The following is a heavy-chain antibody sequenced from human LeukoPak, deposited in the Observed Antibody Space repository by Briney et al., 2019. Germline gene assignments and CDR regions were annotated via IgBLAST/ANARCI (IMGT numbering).Heavy chain of an antibody. CDR2: ISSSSSYI. CDR3: ARASSGRGDLFDY. D-gene: IGHD3-16*01. CDR1: GFTFSSYS. V-gene: IGHV3-21*01. Sequence: GGSLRLSCAASGFTFSSYSMTWVRQAPGKGLEWVSSISSSSSYIYYADSVKGRFTISRDNAKNSLYLQMNSLRAEDTAVYYCARASSGRGDLFDYWGQGTLVTVSS. J-gene: IGHJ4*02.